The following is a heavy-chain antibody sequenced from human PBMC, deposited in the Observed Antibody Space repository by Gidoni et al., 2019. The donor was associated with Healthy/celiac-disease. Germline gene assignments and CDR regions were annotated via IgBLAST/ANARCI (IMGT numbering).Heavy chain of an antibody. CDR2: IKSKTDGGTT. V-gene: IGHV3-15*01. CDR3: TTVFGGGLVDY. D-gene: IGHD3-16*01. Sequence: EVQLVESGGGLVTRGGSLSLSCAASGFLFSNAWMSWVRQAPGKGLEWVGRIKSKTDGGTTDYAAPVKGRFTISRDDSKNTLYLQMNSLKTEDTAVYYCTTVFGGGLVDYWGQGTLVTVSS. CDR1: GFLFSNAW. J-gene: IGHJ4*02.